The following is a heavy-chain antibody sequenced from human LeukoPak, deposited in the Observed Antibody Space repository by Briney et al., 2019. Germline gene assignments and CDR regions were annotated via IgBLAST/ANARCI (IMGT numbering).Heavy chain of an antibody. CDR3: AKDLYYDSSGAIDY. Sequence: PGGSLRLSCAASGFTFSSYGMHWVRQAPGKGLEWVAVISYDGSNKYYADSVKGRFTISRDNSKNTLYLQMNSLRAEDTAVYYCAKDLYYDSSGAIDYWGQGTLVTVSS. V-gene: IGHV3-30*18. CDR2: ISYDGSNK. CDR1: GFTFSSYG. D-gene: IGHD3-22*01. J-gene: IGHJ4*02.